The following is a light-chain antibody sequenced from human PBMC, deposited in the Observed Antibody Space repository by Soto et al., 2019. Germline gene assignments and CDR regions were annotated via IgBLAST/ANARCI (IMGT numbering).Light chain of an antibody. CDR2: GAS. CDR3: EQDYYLPPFT. J-gene: IGKJ3*01. Sequence: DIQMTQSPSSLSASVGARVSITCQASQDIRTSLSWFQQKPGRAPKLLIYGASNLETGVPTRFRGSASGTDFSLTISTLQPKDTATYYCEQDYYLPPFTFGPGTKVDIK. CDR1: QDIRTS. V-gene: IGKV1-33*01.